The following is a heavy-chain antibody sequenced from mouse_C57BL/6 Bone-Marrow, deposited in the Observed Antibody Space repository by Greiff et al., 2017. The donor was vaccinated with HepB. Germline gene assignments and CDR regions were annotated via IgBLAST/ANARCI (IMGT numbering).Heavy chain of an antibody. CDR2: IHPSDSDT. J-gene: IGHJ2*01. D-gene: IGHD2-5*01. Sequence: QVQLQQPGAELVKPGASVKVSCKASGYTFTSYWMHWVKQRPGQGLEWIVRIHPSDSDTNYNQKFKGKATLTVDKSSSTAYMQLSSLTSEYSAVYYCAILGYSNFFDYWGQGTTLTVSS. CDR3: AILGYSNFFDY. CDR1: GYTFTSYW. V-gene: IGHV1-74*01.